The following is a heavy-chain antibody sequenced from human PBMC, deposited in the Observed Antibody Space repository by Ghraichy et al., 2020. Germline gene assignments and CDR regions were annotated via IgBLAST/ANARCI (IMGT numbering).Heavy chain of an antibody. CDR3: AGDPNWGFGY. V-gene: IGHV3-23*01. CDR2: INGGGYST. D-gene: IGHD7-27*01. Sequence: GGSLRLSCAASGFTFGSVDMNWFRQAPGRGPEWVSNINGGGYSTFYADAVKGRFTISRDNSKNTLFLQMNSLRVEDTAVYYCAGDPNWGFGYWDQGTLVTVSS. J-gene: IGHJ4*02. CDR1: GFTFGSVD.